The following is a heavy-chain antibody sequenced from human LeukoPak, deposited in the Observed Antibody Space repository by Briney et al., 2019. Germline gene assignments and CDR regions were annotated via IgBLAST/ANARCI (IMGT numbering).Heavy chain of an antibody. V-gene: IGHV1-18*04. Sequence: ASVKVSCKASGYTFTGYYMHWVRQAPGQGLEWMGWISAYNGNTNYAQKLQGRVTMTTDTSTSTAYMELRSLRSDDTALYYCARNWPPGDTVTTHPRSVYYYYYMDVWGKGNTVTVSS. CDR3: ARNWPPGDTVTTHPRSVYYYYYMDV. CDR2: ISAYNGNT. CDR1: GYTFTGYY. J-gene: IGHJ6*03. D-gene: IGHD4-11*01.